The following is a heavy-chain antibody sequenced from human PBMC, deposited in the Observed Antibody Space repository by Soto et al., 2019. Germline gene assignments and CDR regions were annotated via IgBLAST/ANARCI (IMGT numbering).Heavy chain of an antibody. CDR1: GGTFSSYA. CDR2: IIPIFGTA. CDR3: ASGDYYDSSGYYHSRRYFDL. D-gene: IGHD3-22*01. J-gene: IGHJ2*01. V-gene: IGHV1-69*12. Sequence: QVQLVQSGAEVKKPGSSVKVSCKASGGTFSSYAISWVRQAPGQGLEWMGGIIPIFGTANYAQKFQGRVTITEDESTSTAYMELSSLRSEDTAVYYCASGDYYDSSGYYHSRRYFDLWGRGTLVTVSS.